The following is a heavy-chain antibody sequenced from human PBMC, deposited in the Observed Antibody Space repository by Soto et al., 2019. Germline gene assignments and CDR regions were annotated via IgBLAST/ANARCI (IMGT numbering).Heavy chain of an antibody. CDR1: GFTFSSYS. J-gene: IGHJ4*02. D-gene: IGHD3-10*02. V-gene: IGHV3-21*01. CDR3: AGGHMLKRPPDY. Sequence: GGSLRLSCAASGFTFSSYSMNWVRQAPGKGLEWVSSISSSSSYIYYADSVKGRFTISRDNAKNSLYLQMNSLRAEDTAVYYCAGGHMLKRPPDYWGQGTLVTVSS. CDR2: ISSSSSYI.